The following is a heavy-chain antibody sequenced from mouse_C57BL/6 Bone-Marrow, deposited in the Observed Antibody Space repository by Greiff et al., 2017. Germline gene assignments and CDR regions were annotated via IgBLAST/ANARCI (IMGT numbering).Heavy chain of an antibody. Sequence: SGAELARPGASVKLSCKASGYTFTSYGISWVKQRTGQGLEWIGEIYPRSGNTYYNEKFKGKATLTADKSSSTAYMELRSLTSEDSAVYYCARRTYGSSLWYFDVWGTGTTVTVSS. J-gene: IGHJ1*03. CDR3: ARRTYGSSLWYFDV. V-gene: IGHV1-81*01. D-gene: IGHD1-1*01. CDR1: GYTFTSYG. CDR2: IYPRSGNT.